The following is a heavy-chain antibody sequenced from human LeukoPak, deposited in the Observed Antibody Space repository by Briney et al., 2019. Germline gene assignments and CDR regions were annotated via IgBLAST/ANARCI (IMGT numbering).Heavy chain of an antibody. CDR2: IYYSGNT. CDR3: ARHQLLGFLDDN. Sequence: SETLSLTCTVSGGSISSHYWSWIRQPPGKGLEWIGCIYYSGNTNYNPSLESRVTISVDTSKNQFSLKLSSVTAADTAVYYCARHQLLGFLDDNWGQGTLVTVSS. CDR1: GGSISSHY. J-gene: IGHJ4*02. V-gene: IGHV4-59*08. D-gene: IGHD4-23*01.